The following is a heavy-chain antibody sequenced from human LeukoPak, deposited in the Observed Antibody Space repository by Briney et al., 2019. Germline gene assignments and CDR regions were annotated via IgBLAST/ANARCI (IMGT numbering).Heavy chain of an antibody. CDR1: GFTFSSYE. CDR3: ARGFTSFGVV. D-gene: IGHD3-3*01. Sequence: GGSLRLSCAASGFTFSSYEMNWVRQAPGKGLEWVSFISSSGGSTTFYADSVKGRFTTSRDNAKKSLYLQMNSLRAEDTAVYYSARGFTSFGVVWGQGTQVTVSS. CDR2: ISSSGGSTT. J-gene: IGHJ4*02. V-gene: IGHV3-48*03.